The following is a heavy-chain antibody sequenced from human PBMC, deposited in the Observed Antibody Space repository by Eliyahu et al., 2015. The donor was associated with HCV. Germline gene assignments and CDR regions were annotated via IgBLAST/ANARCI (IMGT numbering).Heavy chain of an antibody. Sequence: EVQLVESGGGLEKPGGSLRLSCPASGFTFAIXGMTWVRQXPGKAMXXVGRXKSRXEGETIDYAAPVKGRFTISRDDSKNTVYLQMSSLKTEDTGIYYCTTVGWTGYYHGFIDYWGQGSVVTVSS. CDR3: TTVGWTGYYHGFIDY. V-gene: IGHV3-15*01. CDR2: XKSRXEGETI. D-gene: IGHD3/OR15-3a*01. J-gene: IGHJ4*02. CDR1: GFTFAIXG.